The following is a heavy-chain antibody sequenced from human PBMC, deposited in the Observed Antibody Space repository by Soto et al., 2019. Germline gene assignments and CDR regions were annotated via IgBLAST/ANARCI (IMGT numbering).Heavy chain of an antibody. Sequence: GGSLRLSCAASVFTFSSYAMNWVRQAPGKGLEWVSAISGSGGSTYYADSVKGRFTISRDNSKNTLYLQMNSLSAEDTAAYYYATAGDTKEWDRSDYWGQGTLVTVSS. V-gene: IGHV3-23*01. J-gene: IGHJ4*02. CDR3: ATAGDTKEWDRSDY. D-gene: IGHD1-26*01. CDR1: VFTFSSYA. CDR2: ISGSGGST.